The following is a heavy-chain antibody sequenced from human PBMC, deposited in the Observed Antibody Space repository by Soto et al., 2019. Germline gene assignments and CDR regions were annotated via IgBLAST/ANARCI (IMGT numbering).Heavy chain of an antibody. Sequence: EMQLVESGGGLVQPGGSLRLSCVASGLSFRNYWVHWVRQAPGKGLEWVSRINTDGTYTSNADPVKGRFTISRDNATNTLYLQMNSLRVEDTGVYFCAGFGYDWNGWDWGPGTLVTVSS. CDR3: AGFGYDWNGWD. D-gene: IGHD1-20*01. J-gene: IGHJ4*02. CDR2: INTDGTYT. V-gene: IGHV3-74*01. CDR1: GLSFRNYW.